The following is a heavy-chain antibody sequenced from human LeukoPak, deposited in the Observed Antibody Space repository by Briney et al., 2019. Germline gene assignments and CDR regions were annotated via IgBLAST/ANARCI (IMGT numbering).Heavy chain of an antibody. CDR1: GFTFSSYG. D-gene: IGHD2-15*01. CDR2: IWYDGSNK. V-gene: IGHV3-33*01. J-gene: IGHJ4*02. Sequence: PGGSLRLSCAASGFTFSSYGMHRVRQAPGKGVVWVAVIWYDGSNKYYADSVKGRFTISRDNSKNTLYLKMNSLRAEDTAVYYCARDGGGFDYWGQGDLVTVSS. CDR3: ARDGGGFDY.